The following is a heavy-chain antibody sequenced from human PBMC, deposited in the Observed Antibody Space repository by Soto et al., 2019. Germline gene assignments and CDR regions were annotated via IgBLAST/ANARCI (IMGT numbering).Heavy chain of an antibody. V-gene: IGHV4-34*01. CDR1: GGSFSGYY. J-gene: IGHJ5*02. Sequence: PSETLSLTCAVYGGSFSGYYWSWVRQPPGKGLEWIGEINHSGSTNYNPSLKSRVTISVDTSKNQFSLKLSSVTAADTAVYYCARGSCKQKLNTNNRFDPWGQGTRVTVYS. CDR3: ARGSCKQKLNTNNRFDP. CDR2: INHSGST. D-gene: IGHD6-13*01.